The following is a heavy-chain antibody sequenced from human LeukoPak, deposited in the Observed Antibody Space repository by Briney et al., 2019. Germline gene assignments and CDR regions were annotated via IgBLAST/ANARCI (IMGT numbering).Heavy chain of an antibody. D-gene: IGHD2-2*01. CDR3: ARVTGCSSTSCYLYYYYYMDV. CDR2: ISAYNGNT. J-gene: IGHJ6*03. Sequence: ASVKVSCKASGYTFTSYGISWVRQAPGQGLEWMGWISAYNGNTNYAQKLQGRVTMTTDTSTSTAYVELRSLRSDDTAVYYCARVTGCSSTSCYLYYYYYMDVWGKGTTVTVSS. V-gene: IGHV1-18*01. CDR1: GYTFTSYG.